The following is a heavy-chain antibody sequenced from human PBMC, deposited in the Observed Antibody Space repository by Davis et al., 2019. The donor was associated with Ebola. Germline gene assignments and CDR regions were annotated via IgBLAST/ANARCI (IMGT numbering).Heavy chain of an antibody. D-gene: IGHD3-16*02. CDR3: ARVVPIDQGRGSYRPAFFDY. Sequence: ASVKVSCKASGYTFTSYGISWMRQAPGQGLEWMGWISGYNGNTNYAQKLQGRVTMTTDTSTSTAYMELRSLRSDDTAVYYCARVVPIDQGRGSYRPAFFDYWGQGTLVTVSS. CDR2: ISGYNGNT. V-gene: IGHV1-18*01. J-gene: IGHJ4*02. CDR1: GYTFTSYG.